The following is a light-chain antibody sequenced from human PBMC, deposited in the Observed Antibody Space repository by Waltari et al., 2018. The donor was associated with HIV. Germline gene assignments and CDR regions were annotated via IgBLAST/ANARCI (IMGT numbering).Light chain of an antibody. CDR2: QDS. J-gene: IGLJ1*01. CDR3: QTWDTRTLYV. V-gene: IGLV3-1*01. CDR1: KLGGKY. Sequence: SYELTQPPSVSVSPGQTASITCSGDKLGGKYASWYQQKPGQSPVLVIYQDSARPSGIPERCSGSNSGNTATLTISGTQAMDEADYYCQTWDTRTLYVFGSGTRVTVL.